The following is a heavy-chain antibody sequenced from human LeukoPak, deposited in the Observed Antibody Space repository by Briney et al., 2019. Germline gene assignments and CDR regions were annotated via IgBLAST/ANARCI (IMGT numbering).Heavy chain of an antibody. CDR3: AREELWYRDFDY. Sequence: VGLLRLSCAASGFTFGSYTLNWVRQAPGKGLEWLSSISSGSSYIYYADSVKGRFTISRDNANNSLYLQLHSLRAEDTAVYYCAREELWYRDFDYWGQGTLVTVSS. CDR1: GFTFGSYT. J-gene: IGHJ4*02. V-gene: IGHV3-21*01. CDR2: ISSGSSYI. D-gene: IGHD5-18*01.